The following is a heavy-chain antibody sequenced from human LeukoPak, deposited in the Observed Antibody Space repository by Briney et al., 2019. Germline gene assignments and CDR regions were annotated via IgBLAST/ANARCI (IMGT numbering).Heavy chain of an antibody. J-gene: IGHJ4*02. D-gene: IGHD3-22*01. CDR1: GYTFTGYY. CDR2: INPNSGGT. V-gene: IGHV1-2*02. Sequence: ASVKVSCKASGYTFTGYYMHWVRQAPGQGLEWMGWINPNSGGTNYAQKFQGRVTMTRDTSISTAYMELSRLRSDYTAVYYCARSPYYYDSSGYYLHWGQGTLVTVSS. CDR3: ARSPYYYDSSGYYLH.